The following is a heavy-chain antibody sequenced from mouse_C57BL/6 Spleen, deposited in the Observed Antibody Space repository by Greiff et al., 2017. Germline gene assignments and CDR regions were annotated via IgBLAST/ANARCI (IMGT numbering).Heavy chain of an antibody. V-gene: IGHV1-69*01. D-gene: IGHD2-2*01. CDR3: ATYGYYYAMDY. CDR1: GYTFTSYW. CDR2: IDPSDSYT. J-gene: IGHJ4*01. Sequence: VQLQQPGAELVMPGASVKLSCKASGYTFTSYWMHWVKQRPGQGLEWIGEIDPSDSYTNYNQKFKGKSTLTVDKSSSTAYMQLSSLTSEDSAVYYCATYGYYYAMDYWGQGTSVTVSS.